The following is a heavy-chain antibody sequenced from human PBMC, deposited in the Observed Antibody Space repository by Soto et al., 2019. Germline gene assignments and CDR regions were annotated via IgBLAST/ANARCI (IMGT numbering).Heavy chain of an antibody. CDR1: GYTFTSYG. V-gene: IGHV1-18*04. Sequence: QVQLVQSGAEVKKPWASVKVSCKASGYTFTSYGISWVRQAPGQGLEWMGWISVYNDKTNYAQKLQGRVTMTTDTPTSTAYMELRSLRSDDTAVYYCARDSGSYYEGRWFDPWGQGTLVTVSS. D-gene: IGHD1-26*01. CDR3: ARDSGSYYEGRWFDP. CDR2: ISVYNDKT. J-gene: IGHJ5*02.